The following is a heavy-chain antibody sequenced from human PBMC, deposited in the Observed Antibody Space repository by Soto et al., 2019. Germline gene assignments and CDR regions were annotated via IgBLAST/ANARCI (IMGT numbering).Heavy chain of an antibody. Sequence: QVQLVQSGAEVKKPGSSVKVPCKASGGTFSSYAISWVRQAPGQGLEWMGGIIPIFGTANYAQKFQGRVTITADESTSTAYMELSSLRSEDTAVYYCARDNTVTTLRDYYYYGMDVWGQGTTVTVSS. CDR1: GGTFSSYA. V-gene: IGHV1-69*12. J-gene: IGHJ6*02. CDR2: IIPIFGTA. D-gene: IGHD4-4*01. CDR3: ARDNTVTTLRDYYYYGMDV.